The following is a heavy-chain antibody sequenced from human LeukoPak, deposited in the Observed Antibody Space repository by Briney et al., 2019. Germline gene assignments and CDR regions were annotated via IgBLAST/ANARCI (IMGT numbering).Heavy chain of an antibody. CDR2: IYYSGST. Sequence: SESLSLTCTVSGGSVSSYYWSWIRQPPGKGLGWIGYIYYSGSTNYNPSLKSRVTMSVDTSKNQFSLKLSSVTAADTAVYYCATVDTTMGKDSWGQGTLVTVSS. V-gene: IGHV4-59*08. D-gene: IGHD5-18*01. J-gene: IGHJ4*02. CDR3: ATVDTTMGKDS. CDR1: GGSVSSYY.